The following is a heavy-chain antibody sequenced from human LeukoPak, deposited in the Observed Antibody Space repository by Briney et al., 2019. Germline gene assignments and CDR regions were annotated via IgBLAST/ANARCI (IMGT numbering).Heavy chain of an antibody. CDR1: GFTFSNYW. CDR2: IHTSGAS. D-gene: IGHD1-26*01. J-gene: IGHJ4*02. CDR3: ARLGSYHDF. Sequence: TGGSLRLSCAASGFTFSNYWMKWVRQAPGKGPEWMGHIHTSGASRYYPSLESRLTLSIDTSRNHLSLKLTSVTAADTAVYLCARLGSYHDFWGQGALVTVSS. V-gene: IGHV4-4*09.